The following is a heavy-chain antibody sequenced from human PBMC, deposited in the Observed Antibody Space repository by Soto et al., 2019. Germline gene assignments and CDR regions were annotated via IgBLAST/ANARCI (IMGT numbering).Heavy chain of an antibody. CDR2: INHSGST. CDR3: ARGRPAPGIQLWAYYYYGMDV. V-gene: IGHV4-34*01. J-gene: IGHJ6*02. D-gene: IGHD5-18*01. Sequence: PSETPSLTCAVYGGSFSGYYWSWIRQPPGKGLEWIGEINHSGSTNYNPSLKSRVTISVDTSKNQFSLKLSSVTAADTAVYYCARGRPAPGIQLWAYYYYGMDVWGQGTTVTVSS. CDR1: GGSFSGYY.